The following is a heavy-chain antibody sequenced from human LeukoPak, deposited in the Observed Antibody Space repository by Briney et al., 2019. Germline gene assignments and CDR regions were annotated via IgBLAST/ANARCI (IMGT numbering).Heavy chain of an antibody. V-gene: IGHV4-34*01. J-gene: IGHJ4*02. Sequence: SETLSLTCAVYGGSFSGYYWSWIRQPPGKGLEWIGEINHSGSTNYNPSLKSRVTISVDTSKNQFSLKLSSVTAADTAVYYCARVDPVEQQLVRDYWGQGILVTVSS. CDR3: ARVDPVEQQLVRDY. D-gene: IGHD6-13*01. CDR1: GGSFSGYY. CDR2: INHSGST.